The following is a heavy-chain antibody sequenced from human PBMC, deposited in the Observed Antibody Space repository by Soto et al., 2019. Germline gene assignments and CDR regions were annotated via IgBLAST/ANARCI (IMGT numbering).Heavy chain of an antibody. CDR1: GFRFEQYV. Sequence: VQVVASGGGLVQPGRSLRLSCAVSGFRFEQYVMHWVRQGPGKGLECVSTVSPTGDTVAYADSVEGRFTVSRDNAKNSLYLQMTSLKGDDTAFSYCLKDAPNGSIDDWGQGTLVTVSS. CDR3: LKDAPNGSIDD. D-gene: IGHD3-10*01. J-gene: IGHJ4*02. CDR2: VSPTGDTV. V-gene: IGHV3-9*01.